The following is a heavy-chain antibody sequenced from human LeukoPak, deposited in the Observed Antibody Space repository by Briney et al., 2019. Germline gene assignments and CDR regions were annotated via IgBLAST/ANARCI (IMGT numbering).Heavy chain of an antibody. Sequence: SETLSLTCAVYGGSFSNYYWNWIRQPPGKGLEWIGEINHSGSTNYNPSLKSRVTISVDTSKNQFSLKLGSVTAADTAVYYCARRKNTAIAMVRGVRGGLNWFDPWGQGTLVTVSS. J-gene: IGHJ5*02. V-gene: IGHV4-34*01. CDR1: GGSFSNYY. D-gene: IGHD3-10*01. CDR3: ARRKNTAIAMVRGVRGGLNWFDP. CDR2: INHSGST.